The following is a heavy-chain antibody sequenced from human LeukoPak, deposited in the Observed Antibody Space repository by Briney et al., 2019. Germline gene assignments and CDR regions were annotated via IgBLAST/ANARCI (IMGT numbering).Heavy chain of an antibody. D-gene: IGHD1-26*01. J-gene: IGHJ4*02. CDR3: ARLIVGAIDY. CDR2: IKQDGSEK. V-gene: IGHV3-7*01. CDR1: GFTFSNYW. Sequence: GGSLRLSCAASGFTFSNYWMSWVRQAPGKGLEWAANIKQDGSEKYYVDSVKDRFTISRDNAKNSLYLQMNSLRAEDTAVYYCARLIVGAIDYWGQGTLVTVSS.